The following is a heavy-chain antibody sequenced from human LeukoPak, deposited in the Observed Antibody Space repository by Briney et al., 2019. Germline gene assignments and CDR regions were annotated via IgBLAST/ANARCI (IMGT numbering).Heavy chain of an antibody. D-gene: IGHD4-17*01. CDR3: ARDPPTVGAFDI. CDR2: IIPIFGTA. J-gene: IGHJ3*02. CDR1: GGTFSSCA. V-gene: IGHV1-69*05. Sequence: SVKVSCKASGGTFSSCAISWVRQTPGQGLEWMGRIIPIFGTANYAQKFQGRVTITTDESTSTAYMELSSLRSEDTAVYYCARDPPTVGAFDIWGQGTMVTVSS.